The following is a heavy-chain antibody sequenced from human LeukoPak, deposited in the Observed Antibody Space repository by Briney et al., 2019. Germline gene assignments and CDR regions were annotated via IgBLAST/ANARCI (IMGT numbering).Heavy chain of an antibody. CDR2: ISYDGSNK. D-gene: IGHD4-17*01. V-gene: IGHV3-30*18. J-gene: IGHJ4*02. CDR3: AKPLPTVTTPDY. Sequence: PGRSLRLSCAASGFTFSRYGMHWVRQASGKGLEWVALISYDGSNKYYADSVKGRFTISRDNSKNTLYLQMNSLRAEDTAVYYCAKPLPTVTTPDYWGQGTLVTVSS. CDR1: GFTFSRYG.